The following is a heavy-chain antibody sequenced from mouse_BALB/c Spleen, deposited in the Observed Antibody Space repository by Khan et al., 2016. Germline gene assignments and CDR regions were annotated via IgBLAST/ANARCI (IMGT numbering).Heavy chain of an antibody. Sequence: QVQLKQSGAELVRPGSSVKISCKASGYAFSSYWMNWVKQRPGQGLEWIGQIYPGDGDTNYNGKFKGKATLTAEKSSSTAYMQLSSLTSEASAVYVCARVSSSGYVAWFAYWGQGTLVTVAA. V-gene: IGHV1-80*01. J-gene: IGHJ3*01. CDR1: GYAFSSYW. CDR2: IYPGDGDT. CDR3: ARVSSSGYVAWFAY. D-gene: IGHD3-1*01.